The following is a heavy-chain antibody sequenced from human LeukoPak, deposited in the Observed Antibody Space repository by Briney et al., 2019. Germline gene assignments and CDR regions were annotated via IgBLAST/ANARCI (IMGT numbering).Heavy chain of an antibody. V-gene: IGHV4-34*01. CDR3: ARGWDYYDSSRELTY. CDR2: INHSGST. CDR1: GGSFSGYY. Sequence: SETLSLTCAVYGGSFSGYYWSWIRQPPGKGLEWIGEINHSGSTNYNPSLKSRVTISVDTSKNQFSLKLSSVTAADTAVYYCARGWDYYDSSRELTYWGQGTLVTVSS. J-gene: IGHJ4*02. D-gene: IGHD3-22*01.